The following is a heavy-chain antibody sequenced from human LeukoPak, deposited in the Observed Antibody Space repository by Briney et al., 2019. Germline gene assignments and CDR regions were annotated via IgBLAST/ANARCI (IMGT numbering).Heavy chain of an antibody. V-gene: IGHV3-11*01. J-gene: IGHJ4*02. D-gene: IGHD6-13*01. CDR3: ARDSAAAGSFDY. Sequence: GGSLRLSCAASGFTFSDYYMSWLRQAPGKGLEWVSYISSSGSTIYYADPVKGRFTISRDNAKNSLYLQMNSLRAEDTAVYYCARDSAAAGSFDYWGRGTLVTVSS. CDR2: ISSSGSTI. CDR1: GFTFSDYY.